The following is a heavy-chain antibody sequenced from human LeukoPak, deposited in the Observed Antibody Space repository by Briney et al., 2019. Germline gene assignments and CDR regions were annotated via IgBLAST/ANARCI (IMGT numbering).Heavy chain of an antibody. D-gene: IGHD7-27*01. Sequence: GGSLRLSCAASGFSFSNYGMHWVRQAPGPGLEWVAVISYDGSNKYYADSVKGRFTLSRDNSKNTLYLQMNSLRADDTAVYYCTRNWGSDNWFDPWGQGTLVTVSS. CDR3: TRNWGSDNWFDP. V-gene: IGHV3-30*03. CDR1: GFSFSNYG. CDR2: ISYDGSNK. J-gene: IGHJ5*02.